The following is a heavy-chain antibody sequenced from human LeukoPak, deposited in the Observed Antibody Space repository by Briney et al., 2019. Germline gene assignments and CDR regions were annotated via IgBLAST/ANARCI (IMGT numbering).Heavy chain of an antibody. J-gene: IGHJ4*02. CDR3: AREAEYESSGHQYFDY. CDR2: INDSGGT. D-gene: IGHD3-22*01. CDR1: GGSISSYF. V-gene: IGHV4-59*01. Sequence: SETLSLTCTVSGGSISSYFWSWIRPPPGKGLEWIGYINDSGGTNFNPSLKSRVTISVDTSENQFSLKLTSVTAADTAVYYCAREAEYESSGHQYFDYWGQGILVTVSS.